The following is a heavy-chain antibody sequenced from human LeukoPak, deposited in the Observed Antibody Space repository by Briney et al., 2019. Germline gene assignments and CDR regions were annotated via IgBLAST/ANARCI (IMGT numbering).Heavy chain of an antibody. CDR1: GFTVSSNY. Sequence: PGGSLRLSCAASGFTVSSNYMSWVRQSPGKGLEWVSLTYSGGTTNYADSVKGRFTISRDNSKNTLYLQMNSLRVEDTAVYYCATERGYNYGLDSWGQGTLVTVSS. CDR3: ATERGYNYGLDS. V-gene: IGHV3-53*01. D-gene: IGHD5-18*01. J-gene: IGHJ4*02. CDR2: TYSGGTT.